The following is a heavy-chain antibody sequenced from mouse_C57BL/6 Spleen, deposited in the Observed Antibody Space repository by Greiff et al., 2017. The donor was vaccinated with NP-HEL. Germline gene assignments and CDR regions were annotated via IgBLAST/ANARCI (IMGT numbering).Heavy chain of an antibody. D-gene: IGHD1-1*01. V-gene: IGHV1-42*01. CDR3: ARRCVTTVVAPRYFDV. J-gene: IGHJ1*03. CDR1: GYSFTGYY. CDR2: INPSTGGT. Sequence: EVQLQQSGPELVKPGASVKISCKASGYSFTGYYMNWVKQSPEKSLEWIGEINPSTGGTTYNQKFKAKATLTVDKSSSTAYMQLKSLTSEDSAVYYCARRCVTTVVAPRYFDVWGTGTTVTVSS.